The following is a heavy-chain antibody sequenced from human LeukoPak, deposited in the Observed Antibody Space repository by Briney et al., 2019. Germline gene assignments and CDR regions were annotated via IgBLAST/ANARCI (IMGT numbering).Heavy chain of an antibody. J-gene: IGHJ4*02. CDR3: AKGSYYDSSGSFYFDY. Sequence: PGGSLRLSCAASGFTFSGYAMSWVRQAPGKGLEWVSGISGSGDNIYYADSVKGRFTISRDNSKNTLYVQVNSLGTEDTAAYYCAKGSYYDSSGSFYFDYWGQGTLVTVSS. V-gene: IGHV3-23*01. CDR2: ISGSGDNI. CDR1: GFTFSGYA. D-gene: IGHD3-22*01.